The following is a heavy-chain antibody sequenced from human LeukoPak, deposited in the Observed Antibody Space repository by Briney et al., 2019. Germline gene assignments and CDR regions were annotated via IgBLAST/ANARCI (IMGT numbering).Heavy chain of an antibody. CDR2: IYRSGST. CDR1: GYSISSGYY. V-gene: IGHV4-38-2*01. D-gene: IGHD3-10*01. CDR3: ARHRVARFGYFDY. J-gene: IGHJ4*02. Sequence: SETLSLTCAVSGYSISSGYYWGWIRQPPGKGLEWIGRIYRSGSTYYNPSLKSRVTISVDTSKNQFSLKLGAVTAADTAVYYCARHRVARFGYFDYWGQGTLVTVSS.